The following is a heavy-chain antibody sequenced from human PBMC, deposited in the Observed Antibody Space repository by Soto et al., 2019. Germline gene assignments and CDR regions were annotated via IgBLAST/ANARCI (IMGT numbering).Heavy chain of an antibody. CDR1: GFVFKDSS. CDR3: TRLISAAHDY. J-gene: IGHJ4*02. CDR2: IRDRAYSYAT. V-gene: IGHV3-73*01. Sequence: ESGGGMVRPGGSLKLSCAASGFVFKDSSIHWVRQASGKGLEWVGRIRDRAYSYATAYAESVKGRFTISRDDSNNTAYLQMSGLKTEDTAIYYCTRLISAAHDYWGQGTLVTVSS. D-gene: IGHD3-10*01.